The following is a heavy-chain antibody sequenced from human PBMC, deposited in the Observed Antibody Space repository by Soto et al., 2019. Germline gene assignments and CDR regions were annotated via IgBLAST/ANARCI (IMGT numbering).Heavy chain of an antibody. Sequence: QVQLVESGGGVVQPGRSLRLSCEASGFTFSNYGMHWVRQAPGKGLEGVAVIWNDGSSRYYADSVKGRFTISRDNSKNTLFLQMNNLRAEDTAVYYCASPDIVAAIGGALDCWGQGTLVTVSS. CDR1: GFTFSNYG. J-gene: IGHJ4*02. CDR2: IWNDGSSR. CDR3: ASPDIVAAIGGALDC. D-gene: IGHD5-12*01. V-gene: IGHV3-33*03.